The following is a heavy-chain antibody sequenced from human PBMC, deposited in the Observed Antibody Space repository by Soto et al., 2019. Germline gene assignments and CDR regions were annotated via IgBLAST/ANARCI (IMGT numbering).Heavy chain of an antibody. CDR2: ISSSSSYI. J-gene: IGHJ6*02. CDR3: ARQTDRYCSSTSCYSGADYYYGMDV. D-gene: IGHD2-2*02. Sequence: GGSLRLSCAASGFTFSSYSMNWVRQAPGKGLEWVSSISSSSSYIYYADSVKGRFTISRDNAKNSLYLQMNSLRAEDTAVYYCARQTDRYCSSTSCYSGADYYYGMDVWGPGTTVTVSS. V-gene: IGHV3-21*01. CDR1: GFTFSSYS.